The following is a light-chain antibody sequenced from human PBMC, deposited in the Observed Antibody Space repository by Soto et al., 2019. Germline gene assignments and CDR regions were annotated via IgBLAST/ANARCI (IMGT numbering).Light chain of an antibody. Sequence: DIQMTQSPSPLSASVGDRVTITCRASQSISKCLNWSQQKPVQAPRLLIYTTSTLQSGVPSRFSGCVSGTEYSLTISGLQPEDFATYYCIQAFSFPYTFGQGTKLDIK. CDR1: QSISKC. J-gene: IGKJ2*01. CDR3: IQAFSFPYT. CDR2: TTS. V-gene: IGKV1-39*01.